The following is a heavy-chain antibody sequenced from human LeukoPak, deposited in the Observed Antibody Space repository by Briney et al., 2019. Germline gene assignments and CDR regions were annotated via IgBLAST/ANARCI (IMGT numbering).Heavy chain of an antibody. CDR1: GFIFSSYS. Sequence: GGSLRLSCAASGFIFSSYSMNWVRQAPGKGLEWVSSISSSSSYIYYADSVKGRFTISRDNAKNSLYLQMNSLRAEDTAVYYCAGKGITGTTNIDYWGQGTLVTVSS. D-gene: IGHD1-20*01. CDR2: ISSSSSYI. CDR3: AGKGITGTTNIDY. J-gene: IGHJ4*02. V-gene: IGHV3-21*01.